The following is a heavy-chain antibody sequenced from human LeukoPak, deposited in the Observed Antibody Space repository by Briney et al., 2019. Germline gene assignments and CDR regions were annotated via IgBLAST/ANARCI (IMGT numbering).Heavy chain of an antibody. CDR1: GFTFSSYA. CDR3: AKDYSGSFDY. CDR2: ISGSGGGGTT. D-gene: IGHD1-26*01. V-gene: IGHV3-23*01. Sequence: GGALRLSCAASGFTFSSYAMSWVRQAPGKGLEWVPAISGSGGGGTTFYADSVRGRFTISRDNSKNTLYLQMNRMRAEDTAVYYCAKDYSGSFDYWGQGNLVTVSS. J-gene: IGHJ4*02.